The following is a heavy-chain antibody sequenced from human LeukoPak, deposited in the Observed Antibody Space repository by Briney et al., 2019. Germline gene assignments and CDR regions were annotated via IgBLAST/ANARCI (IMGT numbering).Heavy chain of an antibody. CDR3: ARDLVVLMVYATRPYNWFDP. J-gene: IGHJ5*02. CDR1: GFTFGDYA. Sequence: GGSLRLSCTASGFTFGDYAMSWFRQAPGKGLEWVANIKQDGSEKYYVDSVKGRFTISRDNAKNSLYLQMNSLRAEDTAVYYCARDLVVLMVYATRPYNWFDPWGQGTLVTVSS. CDR2: IKQDGSEK. V-gene: IGHV3-7*01. D-gene: IGHD2-8*01.